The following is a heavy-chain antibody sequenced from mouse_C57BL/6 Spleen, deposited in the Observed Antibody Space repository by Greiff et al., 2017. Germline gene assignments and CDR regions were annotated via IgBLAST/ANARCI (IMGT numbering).Heavy chain of an antibody. D-gene: IGHD4-1*01. CDR2: IRSKSNNYAT. CDR3: VRLTGLYYYAMDY. CDR1: GFSFNTYA. V-gene: IGHV10-1*01. J-gene: IGHJ4*01. Sequence: EVQLVESGGGLVQPKGSLKLSCPASGFSFNTYAMNWVRQAPGKGLEWVARIRSKSNNYATYYADSVKDRFTISRDDSESMLYLQMNNLKTEDTAMYYCVRLTGLYYYAMDYWGQGTSVTVSS.